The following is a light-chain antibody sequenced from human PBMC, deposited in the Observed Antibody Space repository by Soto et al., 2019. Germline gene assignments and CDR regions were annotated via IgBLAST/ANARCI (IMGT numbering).Light chain of an antibody. V-gene: IGKV1-5*01. CDR1: QTIRRW. CDR3: QLDNSDPWT. Sequence: DIEMTQSPSTLSASVGDRVTITCRASQTIRRWLAWYQQRPGKAPKVLIYDASTLESGVPARFSGSGSETEFTLTISSLQHEDAATYYCQLDNSDPWTFGQGTKVEIK. CDR2: DAS. J-gene: IGKJ1*01.